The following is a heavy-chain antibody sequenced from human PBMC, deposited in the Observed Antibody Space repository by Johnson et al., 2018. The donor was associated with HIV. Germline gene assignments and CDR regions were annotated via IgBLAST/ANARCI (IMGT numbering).Heavy chain of an antibody. CDR2: MSYDGSNK. CDR3: ARGGDGYRGDAFDI. D-gene: IGHD5-24*01. Sequence: QMQLVESRGGVVQPGRSLRLSCAASGFTFSNYLMHWVRQAPGKGLEWVAVMSYDGSNKYYADSVTGRFTISRDNSKNTLYLQMNSLRAEDTAVYYCARGGDGYRGDAFDIWGQGTMVTVSS. V-gene: IGHV3-30-3*01. J-gene: IGHJ3*02. CDR1: GFTFSNYL.